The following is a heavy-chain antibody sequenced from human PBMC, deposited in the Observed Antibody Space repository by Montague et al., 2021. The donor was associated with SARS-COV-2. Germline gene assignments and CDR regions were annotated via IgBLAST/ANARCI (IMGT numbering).Heavy chain of an antibody. CDR2: INHSGNT. CDR3: ARGADYDFWSGYLGYKWFDP. Sequence: LSLVYAVYGGSLSGYYWAWIRQTPGKGLEWIGEINHSGNTNYNPSLKSRLTISVDTSKKQFSLELSSVTTADAAVYYCARGADYDFWSGYLGYKWFDPWGLGTPVTVSS. D-gene: IGHD3-3*01. J-gene: IGHJ5*02. CDR1: GGSLSGYY. V-gene: IGHV4-34*01.